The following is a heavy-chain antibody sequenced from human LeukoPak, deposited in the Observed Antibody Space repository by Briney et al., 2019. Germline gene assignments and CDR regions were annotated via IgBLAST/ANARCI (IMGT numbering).Heavy chain of an antibody. V-gene: IGHV3-15*04. D-gene: IGHD3-3*01. CDR1: GFTLSNTW. J-gene: IGHJ4*02. CDR3: TPCFRVDICDNFDY. CDR2: IESKTNGETT. Sequence: PGRSLRLSCAASGFTLSNTWMNWVRQAPGKGLEWVGRIESKTNGETTDYAAPVKGRITISRDDSKNTLYLQMNNLKNEDTAVYYCTPCFRVDICDNFDYWGQRAMVTVSS.